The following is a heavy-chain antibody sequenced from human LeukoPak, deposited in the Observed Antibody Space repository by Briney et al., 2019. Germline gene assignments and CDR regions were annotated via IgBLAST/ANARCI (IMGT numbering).Heavy chain of an antibody. Sequence: ASVKVSCKASGYTFTSYGISWVRQAPGQGLEWMGWISAYNGNTNYAQKLQGRVTMTTDTSTSTAYMELRSLRSDDTAVYYCARDPGRAVADPLAYWGQGTLVTVPS. D-gene: IGHD6-19*01. CDR3: ARDPGRAVADPLAY. J-gene: IGHJ4*02. V-gene: IGHV1-18*01. CDR2: ISAYNGNT. CDR1: GYTFTSYG.